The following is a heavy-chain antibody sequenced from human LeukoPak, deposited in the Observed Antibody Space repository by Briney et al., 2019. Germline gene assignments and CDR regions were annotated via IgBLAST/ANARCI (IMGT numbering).Heavy chain of an antibody. D-gene: IGHD2-2*02. J-gene: IGHJ4*02. CDR2: ISSSSSYI. V-gene: IGHV3-21*01. CDR3: ARLHKGGTYCSSTSCYSPSDY. Sequence: GGSLRLSCAASGFTFSSYWMHWVRQAPGKGLEWVSSISSSSSYIYYADSVKGRFTISRDNAKNSLYLQMNSLRAEDTAVYYCARLHKGGTYCSSTSCYSPSDYWGQGTLVTVSS. CDR1: GFTFSSYW.